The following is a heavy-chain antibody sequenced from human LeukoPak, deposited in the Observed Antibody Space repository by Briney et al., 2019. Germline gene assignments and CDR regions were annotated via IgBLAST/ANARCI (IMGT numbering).Heavy chain of an antibody. CDR3: ARADTAMVTHLLP. D-gene: IGHD5-18*01. J-gene: IGHJ5*02. CDR2: INPNSGGT. V-gene: IGHV1-2*02. CDR1: GYSFTGYY. Sequence: ASVKVSCKASGYSFTGYYMHWVRQAPGQGLEWMGWINPNSGGTNYAQKFQGRVTMTRDTSISTAYMELSRLRSDDTAVYYCARADTAMVTHLLPWGQGTLVTVSS.